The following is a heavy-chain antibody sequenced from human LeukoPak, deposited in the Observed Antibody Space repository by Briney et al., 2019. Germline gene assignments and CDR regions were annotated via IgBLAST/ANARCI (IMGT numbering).Heavy chain of an antibody. V-gene: IGHV1-69*13. Sequence: ASVKVSCKASGGTFSSYAISWVRQAPGQGLEWMGGIIPILGTANYAQKFQGRVTITADESTSTAYMELSSLRSEDTAVYYCAREGRSWFDPWGQGTLVTVSS. CDR2: IIPILGTA. CDR1: GGTFSSYA. D-gene: IGHD3-10*01. J-gene: IGHJ5*02. CDR3: AREGRSWFDP.